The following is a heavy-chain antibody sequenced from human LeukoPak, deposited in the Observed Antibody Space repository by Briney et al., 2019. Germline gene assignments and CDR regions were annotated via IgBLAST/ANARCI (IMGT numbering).Heavy chain of an antibody. Sequence: GGSLRLSCAASGFTFSSYSMNWVRQAPGKGLEWVSSISSSSSYIYYADSVKGRFTISRDNAKNSLYLQMNSLRAEDTALYYCAKDTSPRIAAAGIHYWGQGTLVTVSS. D-gene: IGHD6-13*01. V-gene: IGHV3-21*04. J-gene: IGHJ4*02. CDR3: AKDTSPRIAAAGIHY. CDR1: GFTFSSYS. CDR2: ISSSSSYI.